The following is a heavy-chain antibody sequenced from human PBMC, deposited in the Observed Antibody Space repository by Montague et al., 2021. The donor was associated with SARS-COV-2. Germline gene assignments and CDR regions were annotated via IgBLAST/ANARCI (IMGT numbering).Heavy chain of an antibody. Sequence: SETLSLTCTVSGGSISSSSYYWGWIRQPPGKGLEWIGGIYCSGSTYYNPSLKSRVTISVDTSKNQFSLKLSSVTAADTAVYYCARVGRQQLVRLSGMDVWGQGTTVTVSS. CDR1: GGSISSSSYY. D-gene: IGHD6-13*01. J-gene: IGHJ6*02. CDR2: IYCSGST. V-gene: IGHV4-39*07. CDR3: ARVGRQQLVRLSGMDV.